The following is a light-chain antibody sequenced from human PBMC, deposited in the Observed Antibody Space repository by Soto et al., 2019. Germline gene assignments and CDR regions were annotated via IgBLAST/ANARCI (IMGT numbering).Light chain of an antibody. CDR2: GAS. J-gene: IGKJ1*01. Sequence: DIVLTQSPGTLSLSPGERATLSCRASQTVSSNYLAWCQQRPGQAPRLLIYGASTRAAGIPDRFSGSGSGTDFTLTITRLEPEDSAVYFCQQYTGPPTTFGQGTKVDIK. V-gene: IGKV3-20*01. CDR3: QQYTGPPTT. CDR1: QTVSSNY.